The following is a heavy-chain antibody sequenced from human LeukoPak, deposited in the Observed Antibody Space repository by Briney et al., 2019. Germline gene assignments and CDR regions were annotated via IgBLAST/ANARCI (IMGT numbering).Heavy chain of an antibody. CDR2: SSGSGGST. V-gene: IGHV3-23*01. Sequence: GGSLRLSCAASGFTFSSYAMSWVRQAPGKGLEWVSASSGSGGSTYYADSVKGRSTTSRDNSKNTLYLQMNSLRAEDTAVYYCAKGPAFYYDSSGSYFDFWGQGTLVTVSS. D-gene: IGHD3-22*01. J-gene: IGHJ4*02. CDR3: AKGPAFYYDSSGSYFDF. CDR1: GFTFSSYA.